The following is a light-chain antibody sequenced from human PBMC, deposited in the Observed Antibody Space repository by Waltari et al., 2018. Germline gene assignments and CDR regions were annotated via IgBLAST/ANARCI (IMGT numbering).Light chain of an antibody. V-gene: IGLV4-69*01. Sequence: QLVVTQSPSASAPLGASVKLTCTLSSGPSSNIVALLQQRPEKGPRYLMKVNSDGSHIKGDDIPDRFSGSSSGAARYLTISRLQPDDEADYYCQTGGHGTWVFGGGTTLTVL. CDR1: SGPSSNI. J-gene: IGLJ3*02. CDR2: VNSDGSH. CDR3: QTGGHGTWV.